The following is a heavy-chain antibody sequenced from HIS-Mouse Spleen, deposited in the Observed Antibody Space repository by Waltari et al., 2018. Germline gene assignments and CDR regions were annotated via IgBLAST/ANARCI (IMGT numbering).Heavy chain of an antibody. CDR1: GGSISSSSYY. CDR3: ARDYGDNWFDP. J-gene: IGHJ5*02. CDR2: IYYRGRP. D-gene: IGHD4-17*01. Sequence: QLQLQESGPGLVKPSETLSLTCTVSGGSISSSSYYWGWIRQPPGEGLEWIGSIYYRGRPYYNPSLKSRVTISVDTSKNQFSLKLSSVTAADTAVYYCARDYGDNWFDPWGQGTLVTVSS. V-gene: IGHV4-39*07.